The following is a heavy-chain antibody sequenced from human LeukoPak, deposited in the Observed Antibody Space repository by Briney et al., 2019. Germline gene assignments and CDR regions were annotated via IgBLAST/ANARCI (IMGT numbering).Heavy chain of an antibody. D-gene: IGHD3-10*01. CDR3: AKHDRGSGSPYYFDY. Sequence: GGSLRLSCAASKFTFSGYAMSWVRQAPGKGLEWVSAISAGGDTTYNADSVKGRFTISRDSSKNTLNLQMNSLRAEDTAVYYCAKHDRGSGSPYYFDYWGQGTLVTVSS. CDR2: ISAGGDTT. CDR1: KFTFSGYA. V-gene: IGHV3-23*01. J-gene: IGHJ4*02.